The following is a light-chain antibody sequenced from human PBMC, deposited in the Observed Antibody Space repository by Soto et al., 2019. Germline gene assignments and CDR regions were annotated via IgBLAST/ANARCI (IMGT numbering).Light chain of an antibody. CDR1: QSVSSSY. V-gene: IGKV3-20*01. CDR3: QQYGSSPLT. J-gene: IGKJ4*01. CDR2: GAS. Sequence: EIVFTQLPGTLSLSPGERATLSCRASQSVSSSYLAWYQQKPGQAPRLLIYGASSRATGIPDRFSGSGSGTDFTLTISRLEPEDFAVYYCQQYGSSPLTFGGGTKVDIK.